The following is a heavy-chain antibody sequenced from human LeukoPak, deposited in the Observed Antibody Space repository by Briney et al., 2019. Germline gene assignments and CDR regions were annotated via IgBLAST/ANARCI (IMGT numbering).Heavy chain of an antibody. CDR1: GFSFSRTA. D-gene: IGHD6-13*01. CDR2: SGTDGDT. J-gene: IGHJ4*02. V-gene: IGHV3-23*01. Sequence: GGSLRLSCAASGFSFSRTAMNWVRQAPGKGLEWVSASGTDGDTYYADSVQGRFTISRDSSRNTLYLQMTSLRADDTAVYYCAKKTPGTYPFDYWGQGTLVTVSP. CDR3: AKKTPGTYPFDY.